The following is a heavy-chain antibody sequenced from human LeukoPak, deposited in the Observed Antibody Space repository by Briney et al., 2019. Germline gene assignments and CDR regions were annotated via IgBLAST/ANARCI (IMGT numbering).Heavy chain of an antibody. CDR1: GFTFSNYA. D-gene: IGHD6-19*01. CDR2: ISGSGVST. CDR3: VPKQQWLAGIDY. V-gene: IGHV3-23*01. Sequence: GGSLRLSCAASGFTFSNYAMSWVRQAPGKGLEWVSTISGSGVSTYYADSVKGRFTISRDNSKNKLYLQVNSLRAEDTAVYYCVPKQQWLAGIDYWGQGTLVTVSS. J-gene: IGHJ4*02.